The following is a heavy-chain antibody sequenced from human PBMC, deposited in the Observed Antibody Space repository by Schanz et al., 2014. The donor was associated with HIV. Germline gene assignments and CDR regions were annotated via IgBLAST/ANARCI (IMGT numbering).Heavy chain of an antibody. CDR3: ARDRAYSNYPYGMDV. V-gene: IGHV1-2*02. CDR2: VKPNSGET. CDR1: GYTFTDYF. Sequence: QVQLVQSGAEVKKPGASVKVSCKASGYTFTDYFVHWVRQAPGQGLEWMAWVKPNSGETKFARKFQGRVTVTRDTSINTAYMELSRLRSDDTAVYYCARDRAYSNYPYGMDVWGQGTTVTVS. D-gene: IGHD4-4*01. J-gene: IGHJ6*02.